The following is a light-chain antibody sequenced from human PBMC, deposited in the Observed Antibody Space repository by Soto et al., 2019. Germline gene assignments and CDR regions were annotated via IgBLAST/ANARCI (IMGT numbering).Light chain of an antibody. V-gene: IGKV1-39*01. CDR1: QSISSY. Sequence: DLQMTQSPSSLSASVGDRVTITCRASQSISSYLIWYQQKPGKAPNLLIYAASSLQSGVPSKFSGSGSGTDFTLTISSLQPEDFATYYCQQSYSSPFTFGPGTKVDIK. J-gene: IGKJ3*01. CDR3: QQSYSSPFT. CDR2: AAS.